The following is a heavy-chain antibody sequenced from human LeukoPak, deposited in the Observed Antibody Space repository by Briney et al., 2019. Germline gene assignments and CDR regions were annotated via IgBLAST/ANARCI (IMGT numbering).Heavy chain of an antibody. CDR3: ARGSTTAQRKDAFDI. D-gene: IGHD4-17*01. CDR2: ISSSSSYI. V-gene: IGHV3-21*01. Sequence: GGSLRLSCAASGFTFSSYSMNWVRQAPGKGLEWVSSISSSSSYIYYADSVKGRFTISRDNAKGSLYLQMNSLGAEDMALYYCARGSTTAQRKDAFDIWGQGTMVTVSS. CDR1: GFTFSSYS. J-gene: IGHJ3*02.